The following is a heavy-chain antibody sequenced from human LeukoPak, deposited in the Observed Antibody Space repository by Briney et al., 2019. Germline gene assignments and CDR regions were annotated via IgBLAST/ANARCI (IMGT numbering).Heavy chain of an antibody. D-gene: IGHD2-2*01. V-gene: IGHV3-30*18. CDR1: GLAFSTYA. CDR2: MSYDGSNK. Sequence: PGRSLRLSCAASGLAFSTYAMNWVRQAPGKGLEWVAVMSYDGSNKYYADSVRGRFTISRDNSKNTLYLQMNSLRSEDSAVYYCTKAGCSSTTCYSNCWGQGTLVTVSS. CDR3: TKAGCSSTTCYSNC. J-gene: IGHJ4*02.